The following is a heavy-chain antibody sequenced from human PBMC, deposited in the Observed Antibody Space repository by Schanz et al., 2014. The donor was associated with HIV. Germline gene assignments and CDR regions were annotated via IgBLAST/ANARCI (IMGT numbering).Heavy chain of an antibody. J-gene: IGHJ4*02. D-gene: IGHD3-22*01. V-gene: IGHV3-30*18. Sequence: VQLVESGGGLLQPGRSLRLSCAASGFTFDSYGIHWVRQAPGKGLEWVAVISYDGSNKKYADSVKGRFTISRDNSKNTLYLQMTTLRIDDTAVYYCAKPEYDSRGNSQSHFDYWGQGTLVTVSS. CDR1: GFTFDSYG. CDR2: ISYDGSNK. CDR3: AKPEYDSRGNSQSHFDY.